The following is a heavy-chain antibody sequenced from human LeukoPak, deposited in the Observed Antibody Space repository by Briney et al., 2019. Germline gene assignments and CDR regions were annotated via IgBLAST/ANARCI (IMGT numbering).Heavy chain of an antibody. D-gene: IGHD2-15*01. CDR2: INANSGGT. CDR3: ASEFGYCSGGSCYSDPTEYFQH. Sequence: ASVKDSCMASRYTFIGYYMHGVRQAPGKGVEGVGWINANSGGTNYVQKLRGGVTLPRDTSIRTAFMELSRLRADDTPVYLFASEFGYCSGGSCYSDPTEYFQHWGQGTLLTVSS. V-gene: IGHV1-2*02. CDR1: RYTFIGYY. J-gene: IGHJ1*01.